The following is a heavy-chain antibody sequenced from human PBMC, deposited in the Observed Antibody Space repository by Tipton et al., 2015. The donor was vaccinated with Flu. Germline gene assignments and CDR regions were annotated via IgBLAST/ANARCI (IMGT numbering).Heavy chain of an antibody. Sequence: SLRLSCAASGFSFHDHSMHWVRQAPGKGLEWVSGISWNSGSIDYADSVKGRFTISRDNARNSLYLQINSLRAEDTALYYCAKDMPSEKIYGTVNSYFDYWGQGTLVTVSS. CDR1: GFSFHDHS. V-gene: IGHV3-9*01. CDR3: AKDMPSEKIYGTVNSYFDY. J-gene: IGHJ4*02. CDR2: ISWNSGSI. D-gene: IGHD3-10*01.